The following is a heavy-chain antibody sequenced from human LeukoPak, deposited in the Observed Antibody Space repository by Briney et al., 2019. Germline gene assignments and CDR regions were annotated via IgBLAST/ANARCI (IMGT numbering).Heavy chain of an antibody. CDR2: ISSSSSYI. V-gene: IGHV3-21*01. D-gene: IGHD3-10*01. CDR3: AKEGDYYGSGSYRDGFDI. Sequence: PGGSLRLSCAASGFTFSGYSMNWVRQAPGKGLEWVSSISSSSSYIYYADSVKGRFTISRDSFKNTLYLQMNSLRPEDTAVYYCAKEGDYYGSGSYRDGFDIWGQGTRATVSS. CDR1: GFTFSGYS. J-gene: IGHJ3*02.